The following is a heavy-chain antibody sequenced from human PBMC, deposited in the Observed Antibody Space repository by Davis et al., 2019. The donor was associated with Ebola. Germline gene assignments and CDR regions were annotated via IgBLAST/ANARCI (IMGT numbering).Heavy chain of an antibody. CDR3: ARVPAAKGHFDY. CDR1: GFTFSSYE. D-gene: IGHD2-2*01. J-gene: IGHJ4*02. V-gene: IGHV3-21*01. CDR2: ISSSSSYI. Sequence: GESLKISCAASGFTFSSYEMNWVRQAPGKGLEWVSSISSSSSYIYYADSVKGRFTISRDNAKNSLYLQMNSLRAEDTAVYYCARVPAAKGHFDYWGQGTLVTVSS.